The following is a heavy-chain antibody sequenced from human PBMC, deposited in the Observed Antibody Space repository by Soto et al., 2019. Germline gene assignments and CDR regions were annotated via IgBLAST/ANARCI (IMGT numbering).Heavy chain of an antibody. D-gene: IGHD3-10*01. CDR3: ARVWGGAFDI. J-gene: IGHJ3*02. V-gene: IGHV4-61*08. Sequence: SETLSLTCTVSGGSISSGGYYWSWIRQPPGKGLEWIGYIYYSGSTNYNPSLKSRVTISVDTSKNQFSLKLSSVTAADTAVYYCARVWGGAFDIWGQGTMVTFSS. CDR2: IYYSGST. CDR1: GGSISSGGYY.